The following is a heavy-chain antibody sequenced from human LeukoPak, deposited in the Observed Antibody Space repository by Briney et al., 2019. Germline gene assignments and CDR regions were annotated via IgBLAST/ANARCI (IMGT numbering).Heavy chain of an antibody. CDR3: TTDRGYGYFDY. Sequence: PGGSLRLSCAASGYSFSNAWMSWVRQAPGKGLEWVGHIKSKTDGGTADYAAPVKGRFIITRDDSKNTLYLQMSSLKTEDTAVYYCTTDRGYGYFDYWGQGTLVTVSS. CDR2: IKSKTDGGTA. CDR1: GYSFSNAW. D-gene: IGHD5-18*01. V-gene: IGHV3-15*01. J-gene: IGHJ4*02.